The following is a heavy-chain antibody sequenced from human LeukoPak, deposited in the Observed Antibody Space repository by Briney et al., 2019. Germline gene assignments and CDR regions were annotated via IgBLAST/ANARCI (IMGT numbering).Heavy chain of an antibody. D-gene: IGHD3-10*01. CDR3: ARHLVVRGVIAGYFDY. CDR2: IYYSGST. V-gene: IGHV4-39*01. Sequence: PSETLSLTCTVSGGSISSSSYYWGWIRQPPGKGLEWIGSIYYSGSTYYNPSLKSRVTISVDTSKNQFSLRLTSVTAADTAVYYCARHLVVRGVIAGYFDYWGQGTLVTVSS. J-gene: IGHJ4*02. CDR1: GGSISSSSYY.